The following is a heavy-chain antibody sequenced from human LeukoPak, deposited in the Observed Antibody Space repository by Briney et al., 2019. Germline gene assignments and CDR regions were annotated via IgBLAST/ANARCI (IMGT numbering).Heavy chain of an antibody. CDR1: GGSISSYY. CDR3: ARRSLDAFDI. J-gene: IGHJ3*02. V-gene: IGHV4-59*01. Sequence: SETLSLTCTVSGGSISSYYWSWIRQPPGKGLEWIGYIYYSGSTNYNPSLKSRVTISVDTSKNQFSLKLSSVTAAATAVYYCARRSLDAFDIWGQGTMVTVSS. CDR2: IYYSGST.